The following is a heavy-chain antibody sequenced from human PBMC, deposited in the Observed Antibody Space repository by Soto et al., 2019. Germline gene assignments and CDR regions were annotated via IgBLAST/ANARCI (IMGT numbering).Heavy chain of an antibody. CDR2: ISNNGGST. J-gene: IGHJ1*01. D-gene: IGHD6-19*01. Sequence: GGSLRLSCSASGFIFSDYAMHWVRLTPGKGLEFVSAISNNGGSTNDAPSVWGRFTISRDNSKNTVYLEMSSLRVEDTAIYYCVRDPSRGGWYGFFLHWGQGTVVTVSS. CDR1: GFIFSDYA. CDR3: VRDPSRGGWYGFFLH. V-gene: IGHV3-64D*06.